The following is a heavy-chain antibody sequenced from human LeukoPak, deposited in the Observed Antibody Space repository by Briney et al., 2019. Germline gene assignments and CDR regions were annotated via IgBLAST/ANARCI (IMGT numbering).Heavy chain of an antibody. CDR1: GGSISSYY. Sequence: PSETLSLTCTVSGGSISSYYWSWIRQPAGKGLEWIGRIYTSGSTNYNPSLKSRVTMSVDTSKNQFSLKLSSVTAADTAVYYCARVPGDYSSSWYSEDVWGQGTTVTVSS. V-gene: IGHV4-4*07. CDR3: ARVPGDYSSSWYSEDV. D-gene: IGHD6-13*01. J-gene: IGHJ6*02. CDR2: IYTSGST.